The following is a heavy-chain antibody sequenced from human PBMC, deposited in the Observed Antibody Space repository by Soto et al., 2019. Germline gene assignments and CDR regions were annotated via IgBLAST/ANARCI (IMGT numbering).Heavy chain of an antibody. D-gene: IGHD4-4*01. J-gene: IGHJ4*02. CDR2: ISASGSNG. Sequence: GGSLRLSCAASGFTCSTYAMAWVRQAPGRGLEWVSGISASGSNGFYTDSVKGRFIISRDNSKNTLYLQMNSLRVDDTALYLCAKGDSDYYFHSLGQGTLVTVSS. V-gene: IGHV3-23*01. CDR3: AKGDSDYYFHS. CDR1: GFTCSTYA.